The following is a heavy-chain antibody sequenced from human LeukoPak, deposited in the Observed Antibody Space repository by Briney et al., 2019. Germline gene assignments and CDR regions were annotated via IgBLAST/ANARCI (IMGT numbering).Heavy chain of an antibody. J-gene: IGHJ3*01. CDR3: AGLFCSAVSCYDDDAFDV. V-gene: IGHV1-18*01. Sequence: GASVKVSCKASGHTLLRVGTSGVRQAPGQGLEWMGWISGYNGKINYAQKFQGRVTMTTDTSTRVDYLELRSLTWVSSVTDACAGLFCSAVSCYDDDAFDVWGQGTLVTVSS. CDR2: ISGYNGKI. CDR1: GHTLLRVG. D-gene: IGHD2-2*01.